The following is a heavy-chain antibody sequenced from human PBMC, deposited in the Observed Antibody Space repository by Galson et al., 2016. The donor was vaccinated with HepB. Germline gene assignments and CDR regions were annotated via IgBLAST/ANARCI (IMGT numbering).Heavy chain of an antibody. J-gene: IGHJ3*01. D-gene: IGHD4-23*01. V-gene: IGHV5-51*01. CDR3: ARPQPTVVSPADTLDV. Sequence: QSGADAKKPRESLKISCKGSGYSFINYWSGWVRQMPGIGLVWIAIMHPGESNTKYSLSFQGQVSMSVDKSISTAYLHWNTLKTSDTAVYYCARPQPTVVSPADTLDVWGQGTLVTVSS. CDR2: MHPGESNT. CDR1: GYSFINYW.